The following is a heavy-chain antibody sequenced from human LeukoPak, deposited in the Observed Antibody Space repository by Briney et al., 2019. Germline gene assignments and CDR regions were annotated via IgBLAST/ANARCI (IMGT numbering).Heavy chain of an antibody. CDR3: VKGAGSSAFDI. CDR1: GFTFSSSS. V-gene: IGHV3-23*01. CDR2: VSAGYIT. D-gene: IGHD6-13*01. Sequence: GGSLRLSCAASGFTFSSSSMSWVRQAPGKGLEWVSSVSAGYITYYADSVKGRFTISRDNSKNTLYLQMKSLRAEDTAIYYCVKGAGSSAFDIWGQGTMVTVSS. J-gene: IGHJ3*02.